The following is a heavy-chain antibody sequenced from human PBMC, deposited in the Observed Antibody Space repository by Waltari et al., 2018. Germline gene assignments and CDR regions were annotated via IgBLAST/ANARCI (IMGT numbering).Heavy chain of an antibody. V-gene: IGHV1-2*02. CDR3: ASLAVAGTRYYYYYGMDV. J-gene: IGHJ6*02. CDR2: INPNSGGT. D-gene: IGHD6-19*01. CDR1: GYTFTGYY. Sequence: QVQLVQSGAEVKKPGASVKVSCKASGYTFTGYYMHWVRQAPGQGLEWVGWINPNSGGTNYAQKFQGRVTMTRDTSISTAYMELSRLRSDDTAVYYCASLAVAGTRYYYYYGMDVWGQGTTVTVSS.